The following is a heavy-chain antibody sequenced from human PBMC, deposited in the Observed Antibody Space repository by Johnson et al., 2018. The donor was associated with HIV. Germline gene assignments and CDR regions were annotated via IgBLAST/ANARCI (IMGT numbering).Heavy chain of an antibody. D-gene: IGHD1-26*01. Sequence: VQLVESWGGVVRPGGSLRLSCAASGFTFDDYGMSWVRQVPGKGLEWVSGINWNGGSTGYADSVKGRFPISRDNAKNSLYLQMNSLRVEDTALYYCARDTWDLQDDDAFDIWGQGTMVTVSS. V-gene: IGHV3-20*04. CDR2: INWNGGST. CDR1: GFTFDDYG. J-gene: IGHJ3*02. CDR3: ARDTWDLQDDDAFDI.